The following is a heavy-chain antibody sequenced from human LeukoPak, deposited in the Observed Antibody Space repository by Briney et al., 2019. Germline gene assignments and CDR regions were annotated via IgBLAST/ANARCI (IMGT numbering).Heavy chain of an antibody. Sequence: SETLSLTCTVSGGSISSGSYYWSWIRQPAGKGLEWIGRIYTTTGSANYNPSLKSRVTISVDTSKNQFSLILSSVTAADTAVYYCASGRGSYYEGDYWGQGTLVTVSS. CDR3: ASGRGSYYEGDY. J-gene: IGHJ4*02. CDR2: IYTTTGSA. CDR1: GGSISSGSYY. D-gene: IGHD1-26*01. V-gene: IGHV4-61*02.